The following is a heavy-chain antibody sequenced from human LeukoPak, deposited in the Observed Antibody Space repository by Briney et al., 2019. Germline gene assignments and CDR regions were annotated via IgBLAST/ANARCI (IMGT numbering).Heavy chain of an antibody. CDR2: ISSNGDNT. V-gene: IGHV3-64D*06. CDR3: VKAPGGWCYNWYGALDI. D-gene: IGHD5-24*01. J-gene: IGHJ3*02. Sequence: GGSLRLSCSASGFTLSTYAIHWVRQAPGKGLEYVSAISSNGDNTYYADSVKGRFTIARDNSKNTLYLQMSSLRPEDTAVYFCVKAPGGWCYNWYGALDIWGQGTMVTVSS. CDR1: GFTLSTYA.